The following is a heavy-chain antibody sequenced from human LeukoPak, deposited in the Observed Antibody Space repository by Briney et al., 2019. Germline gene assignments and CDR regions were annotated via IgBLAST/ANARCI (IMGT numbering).Heavy chain of an antibody. CDR1: GFSFSTYN. CDR3: VRAFNGNSYGYGF. D-gene: IGHD5-18*01. CDR2: ISATTGIT. Sequence: PGGSLRLSCAASGFSFSTYNMNWVRQAPGKGLEWVSYISATTGITYYADSVKGRFTISRDNAKNSLYLQLNSLRAEDTAVYYCVRAFNGNSYGYGFWGQGTLVTVSS. V-gene: IGHV3-48*01. J-gene: IGHJ4*02.